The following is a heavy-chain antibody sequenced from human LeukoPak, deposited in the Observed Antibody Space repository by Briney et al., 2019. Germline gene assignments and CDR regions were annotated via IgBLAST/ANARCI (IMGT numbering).Heavy chain of an antibody. V-gene: IGHV1-18*01. CDR2: ISAYNGNT. Sequence: ASVKVSCKASGGTFSSYGISWVRQAPGQGLEWMGWISAYNGNTNYAQKLQGRVTMTTDTSTSTAYMELRSLRSDDTAVYYCARDRLTEEEWEPTIGIAFDIWGQGTMVTVSS. CDR1: GGTFSSYG. D-gene: IGHD1-26*01. CDR3: ARDRLTEEEWEPTIGIAFDI. J-gene: IGHJ3*02.